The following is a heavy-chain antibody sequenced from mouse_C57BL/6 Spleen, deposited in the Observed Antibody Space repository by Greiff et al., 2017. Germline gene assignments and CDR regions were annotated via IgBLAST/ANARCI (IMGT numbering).Heavy chain of an antibody. Sequence: DVMLVESGGDLVKPGGSLKLSCAASGFTFSSYGMSWVRQTPDKRLEWVATISSGGSYTYYPDSVKGRFTISRDNAKNTLYLQMSSLKSEDTAMYYCARQGDDYFDYWGQGTTLTVSS. CDR2: ISSGGSYT. CDR3: ARQGDDYFDY. J-gene: IGHJ2*01. CDR1: GFTFSSYG. V-gene: IGHV5-6*02.